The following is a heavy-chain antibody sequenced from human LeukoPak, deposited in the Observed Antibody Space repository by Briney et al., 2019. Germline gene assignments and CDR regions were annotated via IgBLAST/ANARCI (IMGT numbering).Heavy chain of an antibody. Sequence: SETLSLTCAVYGGSFSGYYWSWIRQPPGKGLEWLGEINHSGSTNYNPSLKSRVTMSVDTYKYQFSLKLSSVTAADTDVYFCARTSYGDYVSYYYYYMDVWGKGTTVTVSS. D-gene: IGHD4-17*01. CDR3: ARTSYGDYVSYYYYYMDV. J-gene: IGHJ6*03. CDR2: INHSGST. V-gene: IGHV4-34*01. CDR1: GGSFSGYY.